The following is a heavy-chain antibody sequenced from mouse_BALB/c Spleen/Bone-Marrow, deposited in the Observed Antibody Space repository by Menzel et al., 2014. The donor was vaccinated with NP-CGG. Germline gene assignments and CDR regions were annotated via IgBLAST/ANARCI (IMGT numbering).Heavy chain of an antibody. V-gene: IGHV1S56*01. CDR2: IFPGDGST. CDR1: GYTFTSYD. D-gene: IGHD2-3*01. J-gene: IGHJ4*01. CDR3: ASYYDGVMDY. Sequence: VQLQQSGAELVKPGASVKLSCKASGYTFTSYDINWVRQRPEQGLEWTGWIFPGDGSTKYNEKFKGKATLTTDKSSSTAYMQLSRLTSEDSAVYFCASYYDGVMDYWGQGTSVTVSS.